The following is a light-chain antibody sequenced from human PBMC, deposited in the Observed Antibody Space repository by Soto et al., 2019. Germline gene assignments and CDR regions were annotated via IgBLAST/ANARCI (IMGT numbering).Light chain of an antibody. J-gene: IGLJ3*02. CDR1: SSAVGSTFNY. V-gene: IGLV2-14*03. CDR2: DVN. CDR3: SAYSTGSTPVL. Sequence: QSALTQPASVSGSPGQSIPISSTAPSSAVGSTFNYVSWYQHHPGKAPRLIMSDVNHRPSGVSDRFSGSKSGNTASLTISGLQAEDEADYFCSAYSTGSTPVLFGGGTKLTVL.